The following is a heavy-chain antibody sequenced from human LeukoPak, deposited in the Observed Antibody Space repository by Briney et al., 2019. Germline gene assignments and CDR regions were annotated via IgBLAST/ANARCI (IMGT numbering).Heavy chain of an antibody. CDR1: GGTFSSYA. V-gene: IGHV1-69*05. CDR3: ARGSVVIGFDP. CDR2: IIPIFGTA. J-gene: IGHJ5*02. Sequence: SVKVSCKASGGTFSSYAISWVRQAPGQGLERMGRIIPIFGTANYAQKLQGRVTITTDESTSTAYMELSSLRSEDTAVYYCARGSVVIGFDPWGQGTLVTVSS. D-gene: IGHD3-22*01.